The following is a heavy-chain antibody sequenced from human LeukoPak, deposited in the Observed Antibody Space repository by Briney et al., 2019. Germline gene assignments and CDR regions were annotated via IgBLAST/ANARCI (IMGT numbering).Heavy chain of an antibody. D-gene: IGHD6-13*01. Sequence: GVSVKVSCKASGYTFNSYAISWVRQAPGQGLEWMGWISAYNGDTSYAKNFQGRVTMTKDKSTRTAYMELRSLRSDDTAMYYCARYDHSSTSLDPWGQGTLVIVSS. CDR3: ARYDHSSTSLDP. CDR2: ISAYNGDT. CDR1: GYTFNSYA. V-gene: IGHV1-18*01. J-gene: IGHJ5*02.